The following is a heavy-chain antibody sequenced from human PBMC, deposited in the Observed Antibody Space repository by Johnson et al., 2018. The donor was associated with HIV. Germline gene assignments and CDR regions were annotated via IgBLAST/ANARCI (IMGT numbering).Heavy chain of an antibody. J-gene: IGHJ3*01. Sequence: QVLLVESGGGVVQPGRSLRLSCAASAFTFSRYGMHWVRPAPGKGLEWVALIGFDGTKSYYADSLKGRFTISRDNSKNMLDLQMNSLRAGDAAVYYCARDYRGRTVDAFDVWGQGTLVIVSS. D-gene: IGHD3-16*02. CDR1: AFTFSRYG. CDR2: IGFDGTKS. CDR3: ARDYRGRTVDAFDV. V-gene: IGHV3-30*03.